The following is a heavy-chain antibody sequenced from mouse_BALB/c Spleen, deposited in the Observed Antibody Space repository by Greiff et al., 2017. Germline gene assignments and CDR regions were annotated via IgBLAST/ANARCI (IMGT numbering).Heavy chain of an antibody. CDR1: GFTFSSYG. Sequence: EVQGVESGGGLVQPGGSLKLSCAASGFTFSSYGMSWVRQTPDKRLELVATINSNGGSTYYPDSVKGRFTISRDNAKNTLYLQMSSLKSEDTAMYYCAREEITTGQAMDYWGQGTSVTVSS. J-gene: IGHJ4*01. V-gene: IGHV5-6-3*01. CDR3: AREEITTGQAMDY. CDR2: INSNGGST. D-gene: IGHD2-4*01.